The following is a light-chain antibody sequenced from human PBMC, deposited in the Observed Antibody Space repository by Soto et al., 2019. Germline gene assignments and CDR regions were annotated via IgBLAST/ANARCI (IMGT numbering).Light chain of an antibody. CDR2: DTS. CDR1: QSVRSSY. J-gene: IGKJ1*01. CDR3: QRYGSSPWT. Sequence: EIVLTQSPGTLSLSPGERATLSCRASQSVRSSYLAWYQQKPGQAPRLLIYDTSSRATGIPDRLSGSGSGTAFSLTISRLEPEDFAVYYCQRYGSSPWTFGQGTKVEIK. V-gene: IGKV3-20*01.